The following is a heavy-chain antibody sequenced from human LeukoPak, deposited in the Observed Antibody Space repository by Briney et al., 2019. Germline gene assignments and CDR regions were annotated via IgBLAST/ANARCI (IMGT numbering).Heavy chain of an antibody. CDR1: GFTISSYA. V-gene: IGHV3-23*01. CDR2: FSSGAST. D-gene: IGHD3-22*01. J-gene: IGHJ4*02. Sequence: GGSLRLSCAASGFTISSYAMSWVRQAPGKGLEWVSSFSSGASTDYADSVKGRFTISGDNPKNTVYLQMNSLRAEDTAVYYCAKQRVSNGYYYFDYWGQGTLVTVSS. CDR3: AKQRVSNGYYYFDY.